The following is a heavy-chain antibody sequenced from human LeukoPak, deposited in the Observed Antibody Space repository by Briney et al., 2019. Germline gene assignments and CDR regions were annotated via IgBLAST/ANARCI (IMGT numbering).Heavy chain of an antibody. D-gene: IGHD6-13*01. CDR1: GFTFSSYW. Sequence: GGSLRLSCAASGFTFSSYWMSWVRQAPGKGLEGVANIKQDGSEKYYVDSVKGRFTISRDNAKNSLYLQMNSLRAEDTAVYYCARDSGSSWYRGAFDIWGQGTMVTVSS. CDR3: ARDSGSSWYRGAFDI. J-gene: IGHJ3*02. V-gene: IGHV3-7*01. CDR2: IKQDGSEK.